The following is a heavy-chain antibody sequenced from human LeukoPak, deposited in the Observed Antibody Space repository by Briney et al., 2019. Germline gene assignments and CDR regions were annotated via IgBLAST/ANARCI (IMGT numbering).Heavy chain of an antibody. Sequence: ASVKVSCKASGYTFTSYGISWVRQAPGQGLEWMGWISAYNGNTNYAQKLQGRVTMTTDTSTSTAYMELSSLRSEDTAVYYCARRYDSSGYYYLDYWGQGTLVTVSS. J-gene: IGHJ4*02. V-gene: IGHV1-18*01. CDR2: ISAYNGNT. CDR3: ARRYDSSGYYYLDY. D-gene: IGHD3-22*01. CDR1: GYTFTSYG.